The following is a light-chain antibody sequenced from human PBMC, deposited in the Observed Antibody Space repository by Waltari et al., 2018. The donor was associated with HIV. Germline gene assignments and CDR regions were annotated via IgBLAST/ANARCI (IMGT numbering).Light chain of an antibody. CDR3: HHYSTSPPWM. CDR1: LSVGSTY. J-gene: IGKJ1*01. CDR2: AAS. Sequence: EIVLTQTPGTLSLSPGERVTLSCSASLSVGSTYLVRYQQKPGQAPRLLIYAASSRATGIPDRFSGSGSGTDFTLTISRLEPEDFAVYYGHHYSTSPPWMFGQGTKVEMK. V-gene: IGKV3-20*01.